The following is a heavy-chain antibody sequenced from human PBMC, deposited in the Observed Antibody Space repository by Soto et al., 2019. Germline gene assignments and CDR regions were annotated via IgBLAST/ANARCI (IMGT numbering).Heavy chain of an antibody. CDR1: GFTFSSYA. Sequence: EVEVLESGGGLVQPGGSLRISCAASGFTFSSYAMSWVRQAPGKGPEWGSAISGRGERTYYADSVKGRFTISRDNSKDKVYLQMYSLRAEDTAVYYCSMWREGSSGWWYQHWGQGTLVTVSS. CDR2: ISGRGERT. V-gene: IGHV3-23*01. D-gene: IGHD6-13*01. J-gene: IGHJ1*01. CDR3: SMWREGSSGWWYQH.